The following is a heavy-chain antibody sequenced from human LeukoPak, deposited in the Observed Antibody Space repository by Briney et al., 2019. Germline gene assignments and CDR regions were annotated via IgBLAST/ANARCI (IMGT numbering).Heavy chain of an antibody. V-gene: IGHV3-74*01. CDR1: GFTFSSYG. CDR2: INPDGTTT. CDR3: ATLTHYDSRSFAFDV. Sequence: PGRSLRLSCAASGFTFSSYGMHWVCQAPGKGLVWVSHINPDGTTTNYGDFVKGRFTISRDNAKKTLFLQMSSLRAEDTALYYCATLTHYDSRSFAFDVWGQGTMVTVSS. D-gene: IGHD3-22*01. J-gene: IGHJ3*01.